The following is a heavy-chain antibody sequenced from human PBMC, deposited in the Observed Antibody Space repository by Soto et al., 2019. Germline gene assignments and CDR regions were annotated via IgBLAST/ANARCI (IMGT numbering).Heavy chain of an antibody. CDR1: GFTFNDYA. Sequence: PGGSLRLCCATSGFTFNDYAMYWVRQAPGQGLEWVAMISSDGHHQFYVDNLRGRFTVSRDNSKNTLFLQMNSLRPEDTAVYYCSRGTYYPQSSGLHADYWGPGTVVTVSS. CDR3: SRGTYYPQSSGLHADY. CDR2: ISSDGHHQ. V-gene: IGHV3-30*03. D-gene: IGHD3-22*01. J-gene: IGHJ4*02.